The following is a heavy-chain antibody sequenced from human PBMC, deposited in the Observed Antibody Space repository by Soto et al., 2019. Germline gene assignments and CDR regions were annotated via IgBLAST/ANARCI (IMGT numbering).Heavy chain of an antibody. Sequence: GGSLRLSCAASGFAFSSFAMSWVRQAPGKGLEWVSAISGSGGSTYYADSVKGRFTISRDNSKNTLYLQMNSLRAEDTAVYYCARARSGNYFYYGLDVWGQGTTVTVS. D-gene: IGHD1-26*01. J-gene: IGHJ6*02. CDR1: GFAFSSFA. V-gene: IGHV3-23*01. CDR3: ARARSGNYFYYGLDV. CDR2: ISGSGGST.